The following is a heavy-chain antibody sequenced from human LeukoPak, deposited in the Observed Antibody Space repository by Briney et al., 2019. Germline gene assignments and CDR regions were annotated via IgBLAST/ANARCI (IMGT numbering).Heavy chain of an antibody. CDR1: GFTFSMYW. CDR2: IKQDGREK. J-gene: IGHJ4*02. Sequence: GGSLRLSCTVSGFTFSMYWMSWVRQAPGKGLEWVANIKQDGREKYYADSVKGRFTISRDNAKNSLYLQMNSLRAEDTAVYYCARTVGTGWNYWGQGTLVTVSS. V-gene: IGHV3-7*01. D-gene: IGHD7-27*01. CDR3: ARTVGTGWNY.